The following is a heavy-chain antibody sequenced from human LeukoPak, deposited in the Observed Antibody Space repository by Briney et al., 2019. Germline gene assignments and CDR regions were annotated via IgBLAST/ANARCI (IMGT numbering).Heavy chain of an antibody. D-gene: IGHD5-12*01. Sequence: SETLSLTCTVSNVSISSGSHYWNWIRQPAGKGLEWIGRIYAGGRSNYNPSLRSRVTISVDTSKNQFSLRLSSVTATDTGVYYCARARGYSGYAYLDYWGQGTLVTVSS. CDR3: ARARGYSGYAYLDY. CDR1: NVSISSGSHY. J-gene: IGHJ4*02. CDR2: IYAGGRS. V-gene: IGHV4-61*02.